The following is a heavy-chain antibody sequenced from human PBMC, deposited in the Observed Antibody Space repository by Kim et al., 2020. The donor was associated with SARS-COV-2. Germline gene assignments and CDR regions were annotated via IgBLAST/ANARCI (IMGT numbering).Heavy chain of an antibody. D-gene: IGHD3-10*01. V-gene: IGHV1-69*13. J-gene: IGHJ5*02. CDR2: IIPIFGTA. Sequence: SVKVSCKASGGTFSSYAISWVRQAPGQGLEWMGGIIPIFGTANYAQKFQGRVTITPDESTSTAYMELSRLSSEDTAVYYCAGDGPGPGGGNWFDPWGQGTPVTVSS. CDR1: GGTFSSYA. CDR3: AGDGPGPGGGNWFDP.